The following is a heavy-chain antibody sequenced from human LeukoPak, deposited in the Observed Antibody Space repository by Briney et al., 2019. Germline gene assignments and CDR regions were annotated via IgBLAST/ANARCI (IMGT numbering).Heavy chain of an antibody. Sequence: ASVKVSCKASGYTFTGYYMHWVRQAPGQGLEWMGWINPDSGGTNYAQKFQGRVTMTRDTSISTAYMELSSLRSEDTAVYYCAREPATYYYDSSGYSKYDYWGQGTLVTVSS. CDR3: AREPATYYYDSSGYSKYDY. J-gene: IGHJ4*02. D-gene: IGHD3-22*01. V-gene: IGHV1-2*02. CDR2: INPDSGGT. CDR1: GYTFTGYY.